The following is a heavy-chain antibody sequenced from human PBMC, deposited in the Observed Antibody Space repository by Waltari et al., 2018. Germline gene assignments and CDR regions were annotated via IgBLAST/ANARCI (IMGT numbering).Heavy chain of an antibody. CDR2: TYYRSKWFK. V-gene: IGHV6-1*01. Sequence: QVQLQQSGPGLVKPSQTLSLTCAISGDSISSNSVAWNWIRQSPSRGLEWLGRTYYRSKWFKDYAVSVKSRITINPDTSKNQFSLQLSSLTPEDTAVYYCTRGIHSSFDIWGQGTMVTVSS. CDR1: GDSISSNSVA. CDR3: TRGIHSSFDI. D-gene: IGHD2-21*01. J-gene: IGHJ3*02.